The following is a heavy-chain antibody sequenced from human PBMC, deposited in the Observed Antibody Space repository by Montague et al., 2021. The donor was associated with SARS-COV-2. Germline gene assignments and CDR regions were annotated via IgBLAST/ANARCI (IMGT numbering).Heavy chain of an antibody. CDR1: GGSFSGYY. Sequence: SETLSLTCAVYGGSFSGYYWSWIRQSPGEGLEWIGEINHSGSTNXNPSLKSRVTISVDTSKNQFSLKLTSVSAADTADYYCARGLGRPGTIFGVALYWGQGTLVTVSS. CDR2: INHSGST. V-gene: IGHV4-34*01. CDR3: ARGLGRPGTIFGVALY. J-gene: IGHJ4*02. D-gene: IGHD3-3*01.